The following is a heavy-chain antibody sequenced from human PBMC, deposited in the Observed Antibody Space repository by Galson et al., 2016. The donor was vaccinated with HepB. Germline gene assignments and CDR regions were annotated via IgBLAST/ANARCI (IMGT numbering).Heavy chain of an antibody. CDR1: GFSLSTSEVC. CDR2: IDWADVK. D-gene: IGHD3-3*01. V-gene: IGHV2-70*01. CDR3: VRIRCGGYYFSYFDP. J-gene: IGHJ5*02. Sequence: PALVKPTQTLTLTCTFSGFSLSTSEVCVSWIRQPPGRALEWLALIDWADVKYCSASLRTRLTISNDSSKNQVVLTMFNMDPVDTATYYCVRIRCGGYYFSYFDPWGQGTLVTVSS.